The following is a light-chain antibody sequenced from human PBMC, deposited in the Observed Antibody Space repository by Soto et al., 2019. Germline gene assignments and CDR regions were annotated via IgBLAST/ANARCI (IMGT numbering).Light chain of an antibody. CDR1: QSVSNDF. J-gene: IGKJ5*01. CDR2: GAS. CDR3: QKYNNWPPIT. V-gene: IGKV3-15*01. Sequence: EIVLPQSHGIMSLSPGGSSPLSRRARQSVSNDFLAWYQQKPGQAPRLLIYGASTRATGIPARFSGSGSGTEFTLTIRSLQSEDLAVYYCQKYNNWPPITVGNGKRLAIK.